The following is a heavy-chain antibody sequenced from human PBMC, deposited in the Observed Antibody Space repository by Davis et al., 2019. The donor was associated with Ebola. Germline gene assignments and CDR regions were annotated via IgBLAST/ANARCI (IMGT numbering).Heavy chain of an antibody. J-gene: IGHJ6*02. CDR3: ARVAYDMYYYGMDV. D-gene: IGHD3-22*01. CDR2: IYYSWST. Sequence: MPSETLSLTCTVSGGSMSPYYWSWIRQPPGKGLEWIGYIYYSWSTSYNPSLKSRVTISVDTSKNQFSLKLSSVTAADTAVYYCARVAYDMYYYGMDVWGQGTTVTVSS. CDR1: GGSMSPYY. V-gene: IGHV4-59*01.